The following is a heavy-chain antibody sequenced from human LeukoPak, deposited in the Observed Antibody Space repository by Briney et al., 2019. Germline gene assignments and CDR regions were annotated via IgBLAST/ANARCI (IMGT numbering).Heavy chain of an antibody. D-gene: IGHD3-22*01. CDR1: GYTFTSYY. CDR2: INPSGGST. CDR3: ARVGTYYYDSSGYYYDY. V-gene: IGHV1-46*01. J-gene: IGHJ4*02. Sequence: ASVKVSCKASGYTFTSYYMHWVRQASGQGLEWMGIINPSGGSTSYAQKFQGRVTMTRDTSTSTVYMELSSLRSEDTAVYYCARVGTYYYDSSGYYYDYWGQGTLITVSS.